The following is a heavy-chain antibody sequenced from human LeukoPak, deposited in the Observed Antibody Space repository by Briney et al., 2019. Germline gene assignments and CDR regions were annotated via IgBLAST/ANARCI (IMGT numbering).Heavy chain of an antibody. D-gene: IGHD2-2*01. V-gene: IGHV4-59*01. CDR2: IYYSGST. CDR1: GGSISSYY. CDR3: ARGVAAADWGYYYYYYGMDV. Sequence: SETLSLTCTVSGGSISSYYWSWIRQPPGKGLEWIGYIYYSGSTNCNPSLKSRVTISVDTSKNQFSLKLSSVTAADTAVYYCARGVAAADWGYYYYYYGMDVWGQGTTVTVSS. J-gene: IGHJ6*02.